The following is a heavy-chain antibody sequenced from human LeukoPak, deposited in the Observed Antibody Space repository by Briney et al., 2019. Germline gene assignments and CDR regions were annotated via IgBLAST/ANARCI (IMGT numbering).Heavy chain of an antibody. D-gene: IGHD2-21*02. J-gene: IGHJ4*02. V-gene: IGHV3-30*02. CDR2: LRFDGTTK. Sequence: PGGSLRLSCAASGFTVTNYGMHWVRQAPGKGLEWVAFLRFDGTTKYYAESVKGRFTISRDNSKNTLYLQMNSLRVEDTALYYCAKVMGYCGVDCYPDYWGQGSPVTVSS. CDR3: AKVMGYCGVDCYPDY. CDR1: GFTVTNYG.